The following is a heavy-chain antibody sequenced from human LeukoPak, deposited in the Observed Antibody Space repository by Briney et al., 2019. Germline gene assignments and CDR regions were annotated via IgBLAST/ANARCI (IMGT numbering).Heavy chain of an antibody. J-gene: IGHJ4*02. CDR1: GYTFTSYG. D-gene: IGHD2-2*01. CDR3: ARVLIVVVPAAGFDY. CDR2: ISAYDGNT. V-gene: IGHV1-18*01. Sequence: ASVKVSCKASGYTFTSYGISWVRQAPGQGLEWMGWISAYDGNTNYAMKLQGRVTMTTDTSTSTAYMELRSLRSDDTAVYYCARVLIVVVPAAGFDYWGQGTLVTVSS.